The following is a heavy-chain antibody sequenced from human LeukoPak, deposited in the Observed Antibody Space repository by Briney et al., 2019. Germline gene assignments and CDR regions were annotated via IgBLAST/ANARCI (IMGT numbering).Heavy chain of an antibody. CDR1: RFTLDDYG. J-gene: IGHJ4*02. Sequence: GGSLRLSCAASRFTLDDYGMSWVRQAPGKGVEWVSGINWNGGSTGYADSVKGRFTISRDNAKNSLYLQMNSLRAEDTALYYCARDRSMTHFDYWGQGTLVTVSS. CDR2: INWNGGST. V-gene: IGHV3-20*04. CDR3: ARDRSMTHFDY.